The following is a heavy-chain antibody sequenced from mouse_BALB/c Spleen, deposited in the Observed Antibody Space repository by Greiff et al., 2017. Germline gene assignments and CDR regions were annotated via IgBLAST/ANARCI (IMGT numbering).Heavy chain of an antibody. CDR3: ARVDY. J-gene: IGHJ2*01. Sequence: EVKLMESGGGLVKPGGSLTLSCAASGFTFSDYYMYWVRQTPEKRLEWVATISDGGSYTYYPDSVKGRFTISRDNAKNNLYLQMSSLKSEDTAMYYCARVDYWGQGTTLTVSS. CDR2: ISDGGSYT. V-gene: IGHV5-4*02. CDR1: GFTFSDYY.